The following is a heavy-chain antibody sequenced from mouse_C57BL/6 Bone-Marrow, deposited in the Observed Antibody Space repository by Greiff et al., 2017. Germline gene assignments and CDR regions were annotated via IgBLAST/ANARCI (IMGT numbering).Heavy chain of an antibody. Sequence: QQSCKASGYTFTSYWMHWVKQRPGRGLEWIGRIDPNSGGTKYNEKFMSKATLTVDKPSSTAYMQLSSLTSEDSAVYYCVYGSSPAWFAYWGQGTLVTVSA. CDR2: IDPNSGGT. V-gene: IGHV1-72*01. CDR1: GYTFTSYW. D-gene: IGHD1-1*01. J-gene: IGHJ3*01. CDR3: VYGSSPAWFAY.